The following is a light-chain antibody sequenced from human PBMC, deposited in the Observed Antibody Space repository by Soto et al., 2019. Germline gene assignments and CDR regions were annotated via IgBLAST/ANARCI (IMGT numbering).Light chain of an antibody. CDR2: DAS. Sequence: EIVLIQSPASLSFSPLERSTLSCRASQSVSSNLAWYQQNPGQAPRLLIFDASNRATGIPARFSGSGSGTDFTLTISSLEPEDFAVYYCQQHSNWPLTFGGGTKVDIK. V-gene: IGKV3-11*01. J-gene: IGKJ4*01. CDR1: QSVSSN. CDR3: QQHSNWPLT.